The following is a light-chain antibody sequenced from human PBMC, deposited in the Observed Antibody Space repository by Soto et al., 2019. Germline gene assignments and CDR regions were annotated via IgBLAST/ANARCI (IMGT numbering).Light chain of an antibody. J-gene: IGKJ3*01. Sequence: DIVMTQSPLSLPVTPGEPASISCRSSQSLLHSNGYNYLDWYLQKPGQSPQLLIYWGSNRAYGVPDRFRGSGSGTDFTLKISRVEAGDVGVYYCMQVLQSPFTFGPGTKVDVK. CDR3: MQVLQSPFT. CDR1: QSLLHSNGYNY. V-gene: IGKV2-28*01. CDR2: WGS.